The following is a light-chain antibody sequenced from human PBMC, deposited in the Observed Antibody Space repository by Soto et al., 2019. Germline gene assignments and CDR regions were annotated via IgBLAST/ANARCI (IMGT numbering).Light chain of an antibody. CDR1: QSVASSY. Sequence: EIVLAQSPGTLSLSPGERVTLSCRASQSVASSYLAWYQQKPGQAPKLLIYGASSRATGIPDRFSGSGSDTDFTLTISRLEPEDFAVYYCQQYNNWPLWTFGQGTKVDIK. CDR3: QQYNNWPLWT. J-gene: IGKJ1*01. CDR2: GAS. V-gene: IGKV3-20*01.